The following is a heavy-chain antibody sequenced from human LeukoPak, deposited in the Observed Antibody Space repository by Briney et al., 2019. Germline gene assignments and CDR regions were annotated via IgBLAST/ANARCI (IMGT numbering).Heavy chain of an antibody. CDR2: IKQDGSEK. CDR3: ARGAYYNILTGYRGRILGFDY. D-gene: IGHD3-9*01. Sequence: GGSLRLSCAASGFSFSRYWMSWVRQAPGKGLEWVANIKQDGSEKNYVESVKGRFTISRDNAKNSLYLQMDSLRAEDTAVYFCARGAYYNILTGYRGRILGFDYWGQGTLVTVSS. J-gene: IGHJ4*02. V-gene: IGHV3-7*01. CDR1: GFSFSRYW.